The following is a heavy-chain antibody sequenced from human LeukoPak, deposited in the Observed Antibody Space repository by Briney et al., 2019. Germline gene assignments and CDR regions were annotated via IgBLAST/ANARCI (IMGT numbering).Heavy chain of an antibody. CDR2: INTDGSST. CDR1: GFTFSSYW. V-gene: IGHV3-74*01. Sequence: GGSLRLSCAASGFTFSSYWMHWVRQAPGKGLVWVSRINTDGSSTSYADSVKGRFTISRDNAKNTLYLQMNSLRVEDTAVYYCANFKGKDGIKDHFDYWGQGTLVTVSS. CDR3: ANFKGKDGIKDHFDY. D-gene: IGHD5-24*01. J-gene: IGHJ4*02.